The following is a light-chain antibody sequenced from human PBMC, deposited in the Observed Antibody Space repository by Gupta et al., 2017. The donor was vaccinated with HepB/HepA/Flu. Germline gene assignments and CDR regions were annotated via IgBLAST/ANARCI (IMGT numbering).Light chain of an antibody. V-gene: IGKV1-39*01. CDR2: AVS. Sequence: DIQMTQSPSSLSASVGDRVTITCRASQSISSYLNWYQQKPGKAPKFLIYAVSSLQSGVPSRFSGSGSGTDFTLTISSLQPEDFATYYCQQSYRIPLTFGGGTKVEIK. J-gene: IGKJ4*01. CDR3: QQSYRIPLT. CDR1: QSISSY.